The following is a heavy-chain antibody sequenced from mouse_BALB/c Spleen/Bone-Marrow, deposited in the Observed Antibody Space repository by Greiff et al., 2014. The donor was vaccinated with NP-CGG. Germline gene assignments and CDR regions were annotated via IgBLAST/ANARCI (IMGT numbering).Heavy chain of an antibody. CDR2: ITYSANT. CDR3: ASEYCCDY. CDR1: GDSITRGY. Sequence: VQLKQSGPSLVKPSQTLSLTCSVTGDSITRGYWNWIRKFPGNKLEYMGYITYSANTYYNPSLKSRLSITRDTSKNQYYLQLNSVTTEDTATYYCASEYCCDYWGQGTTLTVSS. J-gene: IGHJ2*01. V-gene: IGHV3-8*02.